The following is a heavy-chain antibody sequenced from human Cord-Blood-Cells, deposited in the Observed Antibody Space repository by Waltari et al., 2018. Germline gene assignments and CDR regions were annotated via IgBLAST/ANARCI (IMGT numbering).Heavy chain of an antibody. V-gene: IGHV3-30*18. D-gene: IGHD7-27*01. J-gene: IGHJ5*02. CDR1: GITFSSYG. CDR3: AKDRTGDGWFDP. CDR2: ISYDGSNK. Sequence: QVQLVESGGGVGQPGRSLRLTCAASGITFSSYGMHWVPQAPGKGLEWVAVISYDGSNKDYADSVKGRFTISRDNSKNTLYLQMNSLRAEDTAVYYCAKDRTGDGWFDPWGQGTLVTVSS.